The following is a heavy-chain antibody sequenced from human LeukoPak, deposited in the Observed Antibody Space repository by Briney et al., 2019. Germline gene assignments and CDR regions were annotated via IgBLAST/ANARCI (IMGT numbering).Heavy chain of an antibody. CDR2: IFYDGNT. CDR3: ARDQSSAYYDLTSFDC. J-gene: IGHJ4*02. V-gene: IGHV4-39*07. CDR1: GGSISSNNNY. Sequence: SETLSLTCTVSGGSISSNNNYWAWIRQPPGKGLEWIGSIFYDGNTYYNPSLKSRVSISLDTSKNQFSLRLSSVTAADTAVYYCARDQSSAYYDLTSFDCWGQGTLVTVSS. D-gene: IGHD1-26*01.